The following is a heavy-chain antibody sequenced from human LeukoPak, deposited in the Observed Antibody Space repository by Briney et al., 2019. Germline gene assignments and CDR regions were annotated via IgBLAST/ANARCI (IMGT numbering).Heavy chain of an antibody. CDR1: GFTFSGSA. D-gene: IGHD4-17*01. CDR3: TTPNRWGDYEDY. Sequence: GGSLRLSCAASGFTFSGSAMHWVRQASGKGLEWVGRIRSKANSYATAYAASVKGRFTISRDDSKNTAYLQMNSLKTEDTAVYYCTTPNRWGDYEDYWGQGTLVTVSS. J-gene: IGHJ4*02. CDR2: IRSKANSYAT. V-gene: IGHV3-73*01.